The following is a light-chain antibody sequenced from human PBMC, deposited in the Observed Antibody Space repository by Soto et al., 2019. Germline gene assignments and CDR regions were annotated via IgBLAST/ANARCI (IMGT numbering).Light chain of an antibody. V-gene: IGLV2-14*01. Sequence: QSLLTHPASLSGSPGQSITISCTGTSSDVGGYNYVSWYQQHPGKAPKLIIYEVSNRPSGVSNRFSGSKSGNTASLTISGLQAEDEADYYCSSYTSSSTPYVFGTGTKVTVL. CDR2: EVS. J-gene: IGLJ1*01. CDR1: SSDVGGYNY. CDR3: SSYTSSSTPYV.